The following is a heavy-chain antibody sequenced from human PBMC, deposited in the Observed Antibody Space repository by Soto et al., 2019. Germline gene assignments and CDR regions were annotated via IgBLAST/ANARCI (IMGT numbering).Heavy chain of an antibody. CDR1: GFTFSSYA. V-gene: IGHV3-23*01. J-gene: IGHJ4*02. Sequence: GGSLRLSCAASGFTFSSYAISWVRQAPGKGLEWVSAISGSGGSTYYADSVKGRFTISRDNSKNTLYLQMNSLRAEDTAVYYCAKDSYLVAVAGSFDYWGQGTLVTVSS. CDR3: AKDSYLVAVAGSFDY. CDR2: ISGSGGST. D-gene: IGHD6-19*01.